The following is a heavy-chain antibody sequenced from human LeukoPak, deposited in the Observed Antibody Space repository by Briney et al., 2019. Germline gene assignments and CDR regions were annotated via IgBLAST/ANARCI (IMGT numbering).Heavy chain of an antibody. V-gene: IGHV3-7*05. CDR1: GFTVSNYW. Sequence: PGGSLRLSGAAAGFTVSNYWRSWVRQAPGKGLEWVANIKEDESEKYYVDSVKGRFAVSRDNAKNSLYLQMNSLRAEDTAVYYCARGSGWTDYWGQGTLVTVSS. D-gene: IGHD3/OR15-3a*01. CDR2: IKEDESEK. J-gene: IGHJ4*02. CDR3: ARGSGWTDY.